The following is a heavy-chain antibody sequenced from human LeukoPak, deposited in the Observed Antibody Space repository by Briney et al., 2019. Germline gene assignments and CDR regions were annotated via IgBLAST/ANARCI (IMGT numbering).Heavy chain of an antibody. Sequence: SETLSLTCAVYGGSFSGYYWSWIRQPPGKGLEWIGEINHSGSTNYNPSLKSRVTISVDTSKNQFSLKLSSVTAADTAVYYCARGRDLFVESFTPQYYFDYWGQGTLVTVSS. V-gene: IGHV4-34*01. CDR1: GGSFSGYY. D-gene: IGHD3-10*02. J-gene: IGHJ4*02. CDR2: INHSGST. CDR3: ARGRDLFVESFTPQYYFDY.